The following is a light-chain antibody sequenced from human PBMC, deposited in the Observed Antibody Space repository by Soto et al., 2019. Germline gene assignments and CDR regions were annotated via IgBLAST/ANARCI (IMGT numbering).Light chain of an antibody. CDR2: DNT. J-gene: IGLJ1*01. V-gene: IGLV1-40*01. CDR1: SSNIGAGYD. CDR3: QSYDSSLSAYV. Sequence: QSVLTQPPSVSGAPGQRVTISCTGSSSNIGAGYDLHWYQQLPGTAPKLLIYDNTNRPSGVLDRFSGSKSGTSASLAIAGLQAEDEADYYCQSYDSSLSAYVFGTGTKVTVL.